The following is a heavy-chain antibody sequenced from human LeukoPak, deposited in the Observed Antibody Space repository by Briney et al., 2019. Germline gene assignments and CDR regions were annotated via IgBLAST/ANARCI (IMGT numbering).Heavy chain of an antibody. Sequence: SETLSLTCTVSGDSVSSYYWSWIRQPPGKGLEWIGRIYTSGSTNYNPSLKSRVTMSVDTSKNQFSLKPSSVTAADTAVYYCAKGVLVRGVIITEGWFDPWGQGTLVTVSS. D-gene: IGHD3-10*01. CDR1: GDSVSSYY. CDR2: IYTSGST. V-gene: IGHV4-4*07. CDR3: AKGVLVRGVIITEGWFDP. J-gene: IGHJ5*02.